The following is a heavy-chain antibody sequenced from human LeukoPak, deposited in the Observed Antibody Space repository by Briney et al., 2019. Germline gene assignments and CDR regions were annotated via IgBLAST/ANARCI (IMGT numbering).Heavy chain of an antibody. V-gene: IGHV3-23*01. D-gene: IGHD3-3*01. Sequence: GGSLRLSCAASGFTFSSYAMSWVRQAPGKGLEWVSAISGSGGSTYYADSVKDRFTISRDNSKNTLYLQMNSLRAEDTAVYYCAKVPPHYDFWSGYPFWFDPWGQGTLVTVSS. CDR1: GFTFSSYA. CDR2: ISGSGGST. CDR3: AKVPPHYDFWSGYPFWFDP. J-gene: IGHJ5*02.